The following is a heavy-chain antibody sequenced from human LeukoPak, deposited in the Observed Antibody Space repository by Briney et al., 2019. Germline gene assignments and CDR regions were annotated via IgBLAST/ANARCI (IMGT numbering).Heavy chain of an antibody. CDR1: GGTFSIYA. CDR2: IIPIFGTA. CDR3: ARAPGDYYDSSGYGAFDI. J-gene: IGHJ3*02. D-gene: IGHD3-22*01. V-gene: IGHV1-69*13. Sequence: SVRVSFKASGGTFSIYAISWVRQAPGQGREWMGGIIPIFGTANYAQKFQGRVTITADESTSTAYMELSSPRSEDTAVYYCARAPGDYYDSSGYGAFDIWGQGTMVTVSS.